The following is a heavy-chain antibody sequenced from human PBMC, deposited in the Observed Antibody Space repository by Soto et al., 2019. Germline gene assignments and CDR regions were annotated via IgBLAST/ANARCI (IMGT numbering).Heavy chain of an antibody. CDR2: ISSDGRST. Sequence: GGSLRLSCAAPGFSFSGNWMHWVRQTQGKGLEWVSRISSDGRSTTYADSVKGRITISRDNAKNTLYLQMNSLRAEDTAIYYCTRCANYYDTSWFLYWGQGXLVTV. CDR3: TRCANYYDTSWFLY. J-gene: IGHJ4*02. CDR1: GFSFSGNW. D-gene: IGHD3-22*01. V-gene: IGHV3-74*01.